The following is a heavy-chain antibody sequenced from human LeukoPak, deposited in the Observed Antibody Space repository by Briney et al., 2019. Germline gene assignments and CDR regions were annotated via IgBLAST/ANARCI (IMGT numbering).Heavy chain of an antibody. J-gene: IGHJ6*04. Sequence: SDTLSLTCTVSGYFISSGYYWAWLRQPPGTGLEWIGSMSHNRGTYYNPSLKSRVTISMDTSKHQFSLRLSSVTAAATAVYYCASYYASGVSAYNYYGMDVWGKGNTVTVSS. CDR3: ASYYASGVSAYNYYGMDV. CDR1: GYFISSGYY. CDR2: MSHNRGT. D-gene: IGHD3-10*01. V-gene: IGHV4-38-2*02.